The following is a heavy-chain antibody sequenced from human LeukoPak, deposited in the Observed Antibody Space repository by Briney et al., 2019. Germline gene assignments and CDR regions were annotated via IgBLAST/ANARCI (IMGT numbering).Heavy chain of an antibody. CDR3: AKGSFSDWGYFNF. CDR2: LYSGGST. Sequence: GGSLRLSCAASGFTVSANYMTWVRQAPGKGLEWVSVLYSGGSTYYADSVKGRFTISRDNSKNTLYLQMNSLRAEDTAVYYCAKGSFSDWGYFNFWGQGTLVTVSS. V-gene: IGHV3-53*01. J-gene: IGHJ4*02. D-gene: IGHD7-27*01. CDR1: GFTVSANY.